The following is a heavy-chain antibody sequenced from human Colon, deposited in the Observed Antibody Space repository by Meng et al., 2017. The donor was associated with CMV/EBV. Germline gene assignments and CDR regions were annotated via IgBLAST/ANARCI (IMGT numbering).Heavy chain of an antibody. D-gene: IGHD3-22*01. CDR2: ISGTATST. CDR3: AKDNGWLSAY. J-gene: IGHJ4*02. CDR1: GFTFSISG. Sequence: LSWAASGFTFSISGMSWVRQAPGKGLEWVSGISGTATSTYYADSVKGRFTISRDNSKNTLYLQMNSLRAEDTAVYYCAKDNGWLSAYWGQGTLVTVSS. V-gene: IGHV3-23*01.